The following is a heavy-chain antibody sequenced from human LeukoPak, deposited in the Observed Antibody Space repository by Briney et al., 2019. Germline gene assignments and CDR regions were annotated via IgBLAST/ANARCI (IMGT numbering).Heavy chain of an antibody. V-gene: IGHV4-30-4*01. Sequence: SEPLSLACTVSGGSISSGDYYWSWIRQSPGKGLEWIGYIYYSGSTYYNPSLKSRVTISVDTSKNQFSLKLSSVTAADTAVYYCARGAGIVVVTHFDYWGQGTLVTVSS. CDR2: IYYSGST. CDR1: GGSISSGDYY. CDR3: ARGAGIVVVTHFDY. J-gene: IGHJ4*02. D-gene: IGHD3-22*01.